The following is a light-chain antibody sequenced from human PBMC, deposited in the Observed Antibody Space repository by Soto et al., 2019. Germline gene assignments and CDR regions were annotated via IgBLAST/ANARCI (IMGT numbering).Light chain of an antibody. CDR3: SSYPGSRWV. V-gene: IGLV2-23*02. J-gene: IGLJ3*02. CDR2: EVD. Sequence: QSALTQPASVSGSPGQSITISCSGTTSDVGIYNLVSWYQQHPGKAPKLVIYEVDKRPSGVSNRFSGSRSGNTASLTISGLQSEDEADYYCSSYPGSRWVFGGGTQLTVL. CDR1: TSDVGIYNL.